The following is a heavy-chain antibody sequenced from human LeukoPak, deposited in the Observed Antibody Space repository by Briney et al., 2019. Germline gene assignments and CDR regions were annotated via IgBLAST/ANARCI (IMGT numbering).Heavy chain of an antibody. D-gene: IGHD3-9*01. CDR3: ARYDILTGYYYLDY. Sequence: AGSLRLSCAASGFTFSSYSMNWVRQAPGKGLEWVSSISSSSSYIYYADSVKGRFTISRDNAKNSLYLQMNSLRAEDTAVYYCARYDILTGYYYLDYWGQGTLVTVSS. CDR2: ISSSSSYI. V-gene: IGHV3-21*01. CDR1: GFTFSSYS. J-gene: IGHJ4*02.